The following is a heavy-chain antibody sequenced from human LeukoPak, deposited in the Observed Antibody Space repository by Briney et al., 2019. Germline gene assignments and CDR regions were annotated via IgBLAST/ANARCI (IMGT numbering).Heavy chain of an antibody. D-gene: IGHD2-15*01. CDR2: IIPILGIA. V-gene: IGHV1-69*04. J-gene: IGHJ3*02. CDR1: GGIFSSYA. CDR3: ARMGYCSGGSCSDAFDI. Sequence: ASVKVSCKASGGIFSSYAISWVRQAPGQGLEWMGRIIPILGIANYAQKFQGRVTITADKSTSTAYMELSSLRSEDTAVYYCARMGYCSGGSCSDAFDIWGQGTMVTVSS.